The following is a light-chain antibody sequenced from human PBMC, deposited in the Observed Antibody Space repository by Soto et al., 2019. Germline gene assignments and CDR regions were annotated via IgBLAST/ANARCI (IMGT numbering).Light chain of an antibody. Sequence: QSVLTQPASASGTPGQSVTISCSGSSSNIGSNTVNSYQQVPGTTPRFLIYSDNQRPSGVPDRVSRTKSGTSAALAISGLQSEDEADYNCAAWNYSLNAHVFGTGNKYTVL. V-gene: IGLV1-44*01. CDR1: SSNIGSNT. CDR3: AAWNYSLNAHV. CDR2: SDN. J-gene: IGLJ1*01.